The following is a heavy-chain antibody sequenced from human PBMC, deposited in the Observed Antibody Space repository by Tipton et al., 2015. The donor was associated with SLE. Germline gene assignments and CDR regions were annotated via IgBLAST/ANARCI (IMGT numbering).Heavy chain of an antibody. Sequence: QSGAEVKESGSSVKVSCKASGGTFANYAISWVRQAPGQGLEWMGGIIPIFGTANYAQKFQGRVTITADESATTAYMELSSLSSEDAAVYYCARETTTVTSSRCFDNWGQGTLVSVSS. CDR3: ARETTTVTSSRCFDN. D-gene: IGHD4-17*01. CDR2: IIPIFGTA. J-gene: IGHJ4*02. V-gene: IGHV1-69*01. CDR1: GGTFANYA.